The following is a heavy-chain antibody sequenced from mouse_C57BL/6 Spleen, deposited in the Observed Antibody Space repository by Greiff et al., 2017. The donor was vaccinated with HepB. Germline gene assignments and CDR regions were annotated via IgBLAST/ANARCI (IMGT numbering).Heavy chain of an antibody. J-gene: IGHJ1*03. CDR1: GFTFSSYA. Sequence: EVQLVESGEGLVKPGGSLKLSCAASGFTFSSYAMSWVRQTPEKRLEWVAYIGSGGDYTYYADTVKGRFTIARDNAENTRYLQMSSLNSEDTAMYYCTRDDYGSRGYFGVWGTGTTVAVST. CDR3: TRDDYGSRGYFGV. D-gene: IGHD1-1*01. CDR2: IGSGGDYT. V-gene: IGHV5-9-1*02.